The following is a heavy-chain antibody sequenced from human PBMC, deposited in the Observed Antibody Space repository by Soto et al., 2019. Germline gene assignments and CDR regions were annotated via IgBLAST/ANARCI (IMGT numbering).Heavy chain of an antibody. D-gene: IGHD2-2*02. Sequence: ASVKVSCKASGYTFTTYAMHWVRQAPGQRLEWMGWINAGNGKTKYSQKFQGRVTITRDTSATTAYMELSSLRSEDTAVYYCARAGDDCSTTTCYMIDYWGRVTLVTVSS. CDR2: INAGNGKT. CDR1: GYTFTTYA. J-gene: IGHJ4*02. CDR3: ARAGDDCSTTTCYMIDY. V-gene: IGHV1-3*01.